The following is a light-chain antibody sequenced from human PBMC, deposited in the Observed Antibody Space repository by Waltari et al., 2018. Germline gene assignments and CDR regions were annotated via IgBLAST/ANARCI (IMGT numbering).Light chain of an antibody. CDR3: AAWNSGLSVSYV. J-gene: IGLJ1*01. V-gene: IGLV1-47*01. Sequence: QSVLSQPPSASATPGQRVTLSCPGTDSNIGTTPVFWYQHVPGQAPRLLIYRTDQRPSGIPDRFSGSKSGTSASLAITGLRSEDEADYYCAAWNSGLSVSYVFGSGTKVTV. CDR2: RTD. CDR1: DSNIGTTP.